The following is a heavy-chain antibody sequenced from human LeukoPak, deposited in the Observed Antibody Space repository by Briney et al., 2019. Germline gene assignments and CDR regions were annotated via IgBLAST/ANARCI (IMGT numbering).Heavy chain of an antibody. CDR1: GYTFTSYY. V-gene: IGHV1-46*01. D-gene: IGHD3-22*01. J-gene: IGHJ4*02. Sequence: ASVKVSCKASGYTFTSYYMHWVRQAPGQGLEWMGLINPSGGSTSYAQKFQGRVTMTRDTSTSTVYMELSSLRSEDTAVYYCARDRRFDSSGYYDLFDYWGQGTLVTVSS. CDR3: ARDRRFDSSGYYDLFDY. CDR2: INPSGGST.